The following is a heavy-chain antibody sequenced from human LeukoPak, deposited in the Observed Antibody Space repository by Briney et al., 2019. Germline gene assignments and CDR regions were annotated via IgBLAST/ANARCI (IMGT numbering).Heavy chain of an antibody. V-gene: IGHV4-59*01. D-gene: IGHD2-21*02. CDR2: IYYSGST. Sequence: PSETLSLTCTVSGGSISSYYWSWIRQPPGKGLEWIGYIYYSGSTNYNPSLKSRVTISVDTSKNQFSLKLSSVTAADTAVYYCARAYPHDCSGDCYSGGYFDYWGQGTLVTVSS. CDR1: GGSISSYY. J-gene: IGHJ4*02. CDR3: ARAYPHDCSGDCYSGGYFDY.